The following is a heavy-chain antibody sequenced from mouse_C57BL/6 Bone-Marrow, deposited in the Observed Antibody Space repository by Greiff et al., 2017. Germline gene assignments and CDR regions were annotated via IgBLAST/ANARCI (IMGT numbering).Heavy chain of an antibody. V-gene: IGHV1-72*01. J-gene: IGHJ1*03. Sequence: VQLQQPGAELVKPGASVKLSCKASGYTFTSYWMHWVKQRPGRGLEWIGRIDPNSGGTKYNEKFKSKATLTVDKPSSTADMQLSSLTSEDAAVYYCARWDYGSFYWYFDVWGTGTTVTVSS. CDR2: IDPNSGGT. D-gene: IGHD1-1*01. CDR1: GYTFTSYW. CDR3: ARWDYGSFYWYFDV.